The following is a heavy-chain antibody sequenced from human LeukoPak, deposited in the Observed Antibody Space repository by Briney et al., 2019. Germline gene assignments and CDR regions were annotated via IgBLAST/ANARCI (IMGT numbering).Heavy chain of an antibody. D-gene: IGHD4-11*01. CDR1: GFTFSSYS. CDR3: ARDTVTRDYYMDV. J-gene: IGHJ6*03. CDR2: ISGSSYYI. Sequence: GGSLRLSCAASGFTFSSYSMNWVRQAPGKGLEWVSSISGSSYYIYYADSVKGRFTISRDNAKNSLYLQTNSLRAEDTAVYYCARDTVTRDYYMDVWGKGTTVTVSS. V-gene: IGHV3-21*01.